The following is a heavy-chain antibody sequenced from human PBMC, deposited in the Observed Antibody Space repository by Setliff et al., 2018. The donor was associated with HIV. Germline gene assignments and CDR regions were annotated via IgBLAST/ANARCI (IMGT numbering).Heavy chain of an antibody. CDR3: ARLSDTAMASFDS. CDR2: IYKSGST. V-gene: IGHV4-39*07. J-gene: IGHJ4*02. CDR1: GGSISSSGYY. Sequence: SETLSLTCTVSGGSISSSGYYWGWIRQPPGKGLEWIGTIYKSGSTNYSPSLKSRVTISPGTSKNQFSLKLTSVTAADTAVYYCARLSDTAMASFDSWGQGILVTVSS. D-gene: IGHD5-18*01.